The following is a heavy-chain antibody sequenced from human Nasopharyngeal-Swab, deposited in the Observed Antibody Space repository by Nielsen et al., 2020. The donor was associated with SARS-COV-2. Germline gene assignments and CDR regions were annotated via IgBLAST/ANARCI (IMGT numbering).Heavy chain of an antibody. V-gene: IGHV3-23*01. D-gene: IGHD3-9*01. CDR3: AKDGPLFDWLLDFNHFDC. Sequence: GGSLRLSCAASGFTFSNYAMTWVPQAPRKGLEWVSTISVSGGSAYYADSVKGRSTISRDNSKNTLFLQMSSQRAEDTAIYYCAKDGPLFDWLLDFNHFDCWGQGTLVTVSS. CDR1: GFTFSNYA. J-gene: IGHJ4*02. CDR2: ISVSGGSA.